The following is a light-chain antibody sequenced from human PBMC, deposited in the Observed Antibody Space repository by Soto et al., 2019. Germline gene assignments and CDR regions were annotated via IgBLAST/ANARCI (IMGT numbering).Light chain of an antibody. J-gene: IGKJ4*01. Sequence: DIQLTQSPSFLSASVGDRVTITCRASQGIAGSLAWYQQKPGKPPKLLIYAESTLQSGVPSRFSGSGSGTEFTLTISSLQPDDFATYYCQQYNSYSPLTFGGGTKVDI. V-gene: IGKV1-9*01. CDR3: QQYNSYSPLT. CDR1: QGIAGS. CDR2: AES.